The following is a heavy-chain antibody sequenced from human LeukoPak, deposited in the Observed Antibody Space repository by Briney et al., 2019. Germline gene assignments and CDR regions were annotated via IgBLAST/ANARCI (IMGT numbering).Heavy chain of an antibody. J-gene: IGHJ4*02. CDR2: IIPIFGTA. CDR3: AAGPGYDPWDY. CDR1: GGTFSSYA. Sequence: GASVKGSCKASGGTFSSYAISWVRQAPGQGLEWMGGIIPIFGTANYAQKFQGRVTITTDESTSTAYMELSSLRSEDTAVYYCAAGPGYDPWDYWGQGTLVTVSS. V-gene: IGHV1-69*05. D-gene: IGHD3-3*01.